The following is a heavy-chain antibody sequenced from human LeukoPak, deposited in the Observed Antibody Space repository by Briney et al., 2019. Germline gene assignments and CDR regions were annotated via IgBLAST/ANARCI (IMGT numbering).Heavy chain of an antibody. Sequence: PGGSLRLSCAASGFTFSGSAMHWVRQASGKGLEWVGRIRSKANSYATAYAASVKGRFTISRDDSKNTAYLQMNSLKTEDTAVYYCTSSADAYSSFDYWGQGTLVTVSS. CDR2: IRSKANSYAT. CDR1: GFTFSGSA. J-gene: IGHJ4*02. CDR3: TSSADAYSSFDY. D-gene: IGHD6-13*01. V-gene: IGHV3-73*01.